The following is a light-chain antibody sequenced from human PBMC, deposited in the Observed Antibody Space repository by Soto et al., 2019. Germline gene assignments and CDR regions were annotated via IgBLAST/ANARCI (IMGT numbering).Light chain of an antibody. CDR1: QSVSSY. V-gene: IGKV3-11*01. Sequence: EIVLTQSPATLSLSPGERATLSCRASQSVSSYLAWYQQKPGQAPRLLIYDASNRATGIPARFSGSGSGTDFTLTISSLELEDCAVYYCQQRRTFGQGTKVEIK. CDR3: QQRRT. CDR2: DAS. J-gene: IGKJ1*01.